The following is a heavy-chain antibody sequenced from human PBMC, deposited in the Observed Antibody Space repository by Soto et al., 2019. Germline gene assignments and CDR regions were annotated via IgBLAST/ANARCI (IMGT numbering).Heavy chain of an antibody. V-gene: IGHV4-59*12. D-gene: IGHD6-13*01. CDR1: GGSISSYY. J-gene: IGHJ5*02. CDR2: IYYSGST. CDR3: ARGYSSIWDWFDP. Sequence: SETLSLTCTVSGGSISSYYLSWIRQPPGKGLEWIGYIYYSGSTNYNPSLKSRVTISVDTSKNQFSLKLSSVTAADTAVYYCARGYSSIWDWFDPWGQGTLVTVSS.